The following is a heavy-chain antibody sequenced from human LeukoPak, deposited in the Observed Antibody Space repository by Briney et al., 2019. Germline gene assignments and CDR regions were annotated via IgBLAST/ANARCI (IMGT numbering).Heavy chain of an antibody. Sequence: ASVKVSCKASGYTFIGYYMHWVRQAPGQGLEWMGWINPNSGGTKYAQKFQGRVTMTRDTSISTAYMELSRLRSDDTAVYYCAREGTDTVVVGRWFDPWGQGTLVTVSS. CDR3: AREGTDTVVVGRWFDP. J-gene: IGHJ5*02. V-gene: IGHV1-2*02. D-gene: IGHD2-2*01. CDR2: INPNSGGT. CDR1: GYTFIGYY.